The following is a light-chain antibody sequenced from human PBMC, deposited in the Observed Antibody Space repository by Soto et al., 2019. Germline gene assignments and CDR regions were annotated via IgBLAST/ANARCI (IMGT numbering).Light chain of an antibody. V-gene: IGKV1-5*03. CDR1: QSISIL. CDR2: ATS. Sequence: DIHLTQSPSTLSASVGDRVTITCRASQSISILLAWYQQKPGKAPNLLIYATSTLETGVSSRFSRSGSGTEFTLTISSLQPDDSATYYCQHYNDFSWTFGQGTKVEIK. J-gene: IGKJ1*01. CDR3: QHYNDFSWT.